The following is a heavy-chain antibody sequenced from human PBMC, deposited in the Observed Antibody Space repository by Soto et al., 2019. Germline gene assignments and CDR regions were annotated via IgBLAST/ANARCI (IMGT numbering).Heavy chain of an antibody. J-gene: IGHJ5*02. CDR1: GFSLSTTAVG. CDR3: GHWGYRTGWSDH. CDR2: IYWNDEK. D-gene: IGHD2-2*02. V-gene: IGHV2-5*01. Sequence: QITLKESGPTLVKPTQTLTLTCTVSGFSLSTTAVGVGWVRQPPGKSLEWLGLIYWNDEKRYSPSLKTRLTITKDASKNQVVLTMINMDPVDTATYYCGHWGYRTGWSDHWGQGSPVTVSS.